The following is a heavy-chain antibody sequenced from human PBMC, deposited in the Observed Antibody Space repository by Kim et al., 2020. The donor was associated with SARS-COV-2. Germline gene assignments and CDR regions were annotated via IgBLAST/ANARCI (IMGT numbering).Heavy chain of an antibody. CDR3: ARARSSWYPTHFDY. Sequence: ASVKVSCKASGYTFTSYAMHWVRQAPGQRLEWMGWINAGNGNTKYSQKFQGRVTITRDTSASTAYMELSSLRSEDTAVYYCARARSSWYPTHFDYWGQGTLVTVSS. V-gene: IGHV1-3*01. CDR1: GYTFTSYA. J-gene: IGHJ4*02. CDR2: INAGNGNT. D-gene: IGHD6-13*01.